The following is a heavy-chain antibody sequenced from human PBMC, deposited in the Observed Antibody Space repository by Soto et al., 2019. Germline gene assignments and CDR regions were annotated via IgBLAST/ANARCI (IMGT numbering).Heavy chain of an antibody. Sequence: SVKVSCKASGGTFSSYAISWVRQAPGQGLEWMGGIIPIFGTANYAQKFQGRVTITADKSTSTAYMELSSLRSEDTAVYYCASPARSARDSSGAFDIWGQGTMVTVSS. V-gene: IGHV1-69*06. D-gene: IGHD6-19*01. CDR3: ASPARSARDSSGAFDI. J-gene: IGHJ3*02. CDR1: GGTFSSYA. CDR2: IIPIFGTA.